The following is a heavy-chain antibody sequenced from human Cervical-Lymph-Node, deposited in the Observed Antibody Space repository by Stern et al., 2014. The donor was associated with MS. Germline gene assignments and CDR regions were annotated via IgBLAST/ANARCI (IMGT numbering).Heavy chain of an antibody. CDR1: GGTFSTFT. CDR2: IIPMFGTA. D-gene: IGHD1-14*01. V-gene: IGHV1-69*01. CDR3: AREMGTYNNRSAAFDP. Sequence: VQLVESGAEVKKPGSSVKVSCRASGGTFSTFTICWVRQAPGQGLEWMGAIIPMFGTAVYAQKFQGRVTITADESTSTTYMELSSLRSEDTAVYYCAREMGTYNNRSAAFDPWGQGTLVTVSS. J-gene: IGHJ5*02.